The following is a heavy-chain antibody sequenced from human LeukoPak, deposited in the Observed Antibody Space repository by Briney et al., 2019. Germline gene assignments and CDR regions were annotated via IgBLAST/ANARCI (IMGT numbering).Heavy chain of an antibody. J-gene: IGHJ4*02. D-gene: IGHD3-22*01. CDR2: IYYSGST. V-gene: IGHV4-39*07. Sequence: SETLSLTCTVSGGSISSSSYYWGWIRQPPGKGLEWIGSIYYSGSTYYNPSLKSRVTISVDTSKNQFSLKLSSVTAADTAVYYCARVLSRITMIVVAKRDYHFDYWGQGTLVTVSS. CDR1: GGSISSSSYY. CDR3: ARVLSRITMIVVAKRDYHFDY.